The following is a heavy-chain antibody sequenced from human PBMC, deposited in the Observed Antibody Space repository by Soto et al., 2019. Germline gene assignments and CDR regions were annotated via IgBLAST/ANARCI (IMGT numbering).Heavy chain of an antibody. CDR1: GGSISSGGYF. D-gene: IGHD6-13*01. V-gene: IGHV4-31*03. CDR2: IYYSGRT. J-gene: IGHJ4*02. Sequence: TLSLTCTVSGGSISSGGYFWSWVRQHPGKGLEWIGNIYYSGRTYYNPSLKSRVTISVDTSKNQFSLNLSSVTAADTAVYYCARFAKEENPKVGSWYYFDYWGQGTRVTVPQ. CDR3: ARFAKEENPKVGSWYYFDY.